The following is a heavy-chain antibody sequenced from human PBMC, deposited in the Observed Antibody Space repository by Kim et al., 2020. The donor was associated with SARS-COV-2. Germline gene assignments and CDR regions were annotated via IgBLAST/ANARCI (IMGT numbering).Heavy chain of an antibody. CDR1: GGTFSSYA. J-gene: IGHJ4*02. Sequence: SVKVSCKASGGTFSSYAISWVRQAPGQGLEWMGGIIPIFGTANYAQKFQGRVTITADESTSTAYMDLSSLRSEDTAVYYCARGHSYYDSSGYVLDYWGQGTLVTVSS. D-gene: IGHD3-22*01. V-gene: IGHV1-69*13. CDR2: IIPIFGTA. CDR3: ARGHSYYDSSGYVLDY.